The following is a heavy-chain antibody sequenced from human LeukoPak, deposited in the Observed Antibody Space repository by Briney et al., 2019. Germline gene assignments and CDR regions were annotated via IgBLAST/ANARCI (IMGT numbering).Heavy chain of an antibody. J-gene: IGHJ5*02. Sequence: SETLSLTCTVSGGSISSSSYYWGWIRQPPGKGLEWIGSIYHSGSTYYNPSLKSRVTISVDTSKNQFSLKLSSVTAADTAVYYCARAGPYQLPPPLWFDPWGQGTLVTVSS. D-gene: IGHD2-2*01. V-gene: IGHV4-39*07. CDR2: IYHSGST. CDR1: GGSISSSSYY. CDR3: ARAGPYQLPPPLWFDP.